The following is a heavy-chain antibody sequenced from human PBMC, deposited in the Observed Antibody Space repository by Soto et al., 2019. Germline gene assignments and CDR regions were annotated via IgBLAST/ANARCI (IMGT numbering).Heavy chain of an antibody. Sequence: SGPTLVNPTQTLTLTCTFSGFSLSTSGVGVGWIRQPPGKALEWLALIYWDDDKRYSPSLKSRLTITKDTSKNQVVLTMTNMEPVDTAQYFFANRLVVEPAASEETWSDPGGQGTQAPVSP. CDR3: ANRLVVEPAASEETWSDP. J-gene: IGHJ5*02. CDR1: GFSLSTSGVG. CDR2: IYWDDDK. V-gene: IGHV2-5*02. D-gene: IGHD2-2*01.